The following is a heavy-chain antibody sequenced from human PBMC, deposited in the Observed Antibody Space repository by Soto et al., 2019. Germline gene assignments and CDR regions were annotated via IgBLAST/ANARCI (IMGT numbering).Heavy chain of an antibody. CDR2: TYPADSDT. V-gene: IGHV5-51*01. D-gene: IGHD3-10*01. Sequence: GESLKVSWKGSGYSFTCYWIAGVRQMPGKGRECMGLTYPADSDTRYSSSFQGQVTISADKSISTACLQWSSLKASDTAMYYCARIGPYYCYYGMDVWGQGTTVTVSS. CDR3: ARIGPYYCYYGMDV. CDR1: GYSFTCYW. J-gene: IGHJ6*02.